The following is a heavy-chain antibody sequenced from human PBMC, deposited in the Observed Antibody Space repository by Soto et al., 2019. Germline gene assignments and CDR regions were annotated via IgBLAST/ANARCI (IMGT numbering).Heavy chain of an antibody. Sequence: QVQLQESGPGLVKPSQTLSLTCTVSGGSISSGDYYWSWIRQPPGKGLEWIGYIYYSGSTYYNPSLKSRVTISVDTSKNQFSLKLSSVTAADTAVYYCARDFAYYDKPGAYFDYWGQGTLVTVSS. CDR2: IYYSGST. CDR3: ARDFAYYDKPGAYFDY. J-gene: IGHJ4*02. V-gene: IGHV4-30-4*01. D-gene: IGHD3-9*01. CDR1: GGSISSGDYY.